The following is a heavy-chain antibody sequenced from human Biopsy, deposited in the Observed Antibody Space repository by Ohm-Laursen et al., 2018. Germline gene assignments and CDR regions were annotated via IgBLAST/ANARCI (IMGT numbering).Heavy chain of an antibody. Sequence: SVKVSCKASGGSFSTYTISWVRQAPGQGLEWMGIINPGGNSTAYTQNFQGRVTMTWDTSTTTVYMELSSLRSEDTAVYYCALASFDYWGQGTLVTVPS. CDR3: ALASFDY. CDR1: GGSFSTYT. J-gene: IGHJ4*02. CDR2: INPGGNST. V-gene: IGHV1-46*01.